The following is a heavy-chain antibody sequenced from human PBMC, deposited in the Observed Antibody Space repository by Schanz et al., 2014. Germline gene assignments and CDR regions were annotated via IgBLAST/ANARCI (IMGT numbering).Heavy chain of an antibody. V-gene: IGHV4-34*01. CDR3: ARLVGPSFYYGMDV. Sequence: QVQLQQWGAGLLKPSETLSLTCAVYGGSFSAYYWNWIRQHPGKGLEWIGYIYDSGNTYYNPSLKSRVTMSIDTSENQFSLNLRSVTGADTAVYYCARLVGPSFYYGMDVWGQGTTVTVSS. CDR1: GGSFSAYY. CDR2: IYDSGNT. J-gene: IGHJ6*02. D-gene: IGHD2-15*01.